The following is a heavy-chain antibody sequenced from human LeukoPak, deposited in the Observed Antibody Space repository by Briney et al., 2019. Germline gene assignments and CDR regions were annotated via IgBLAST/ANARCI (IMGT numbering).Heavy chain of an antibody. Sequence: GGPLRLSCAASGFTFSSYEMNWVRQAPGKGLEWVSYISSSGSTIYYADSVKGRFTISRDNAKNSLYLQMNSLRAEDTAVYYCARAGIAAAGTRNWFDPWGQGTLVTVSS. V-gene: IGHV3-48*03. D-gene: IGHD6-13*01. J-gene: IGHJ5*02. CDR1: GFTFSSYE. CDR2: ISSSGSTI. CDR3: ARAGIAAAGTRNWFDP.